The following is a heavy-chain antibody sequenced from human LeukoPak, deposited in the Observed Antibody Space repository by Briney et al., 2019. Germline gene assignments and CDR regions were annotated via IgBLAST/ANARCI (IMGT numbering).Heavy chain of an antibody. CDR3: ARGRNSGGPYYLDY. D-gene: IGHD2/OR15-2a*01. CDR2: INWNGGST. CDR1: GFTFDDYD. Sequence: GGSLRLSCAASGFTFDDYDMGWVRQAPGKGLEWVSGINWNGGSTGYADSVKGRFTISRDNAKNSLYLQINSLRAEDTAVYYCARGRNSGGPYYLDYWGQGTLVTVSS. J-gene: IGHJ4*02. V-gene: IGHV3-20*04.